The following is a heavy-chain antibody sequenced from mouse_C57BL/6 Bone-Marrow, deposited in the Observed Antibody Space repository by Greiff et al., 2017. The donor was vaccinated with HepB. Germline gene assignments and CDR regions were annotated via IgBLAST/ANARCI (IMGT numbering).Heavy chain of an antibody. CDR2: IDPSDSYT. D-gene: IGHD3-1*01. V-gene: IGHV1-69*01. CDR3: ARSGKLFDY. Sequence: VQLQQPGAELVLPGASVKLSCKASGYTFTSYWLHWVKQRPGQGLEWIGEIDPSDSYTNYNQKFKGKSTLTVDKYSSTAYMQLSSLTSEDSAVYYCARSGKLFDYWGQGTTLTVSS. J-gene: IGHJ2*01. CDR1: GYTFTSYW.